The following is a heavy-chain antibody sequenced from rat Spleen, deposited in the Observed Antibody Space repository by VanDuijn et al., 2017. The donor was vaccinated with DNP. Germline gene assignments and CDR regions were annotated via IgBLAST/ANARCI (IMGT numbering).Heavy chain of an antibody. D-gene: IGHD2-3*01. V-gene: IGHV4-2*01. CDR2: IIYEDSRII. CDR1: GFNFNDYW. CDR3: VTRGDGYDNWFAY. Sequence: EVKLVESGGGLVQPGRSLKLSCAASGFNFNDYWMGWVRQAPKKGLEWVATIIYEDSRIINYIPSLKDKFTISRDNAQNTLYLQMSKLGSEDTAIYYCVTRGDGYDNWFAYWGQGTLVTVSS. J-gene: IGHJ3*01.